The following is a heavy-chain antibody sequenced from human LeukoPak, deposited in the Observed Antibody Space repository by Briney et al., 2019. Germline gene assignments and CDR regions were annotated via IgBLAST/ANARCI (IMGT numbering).Heavy chain of an antibody. D-gene: IGHD2/OR15-2a*01. CDR1: GYTFTGYY. CDR2: INPNSGGT. J-gene: IGHJ6*02. Sequence: ASVKVSCKASGYTFTGYYMHWVRQAPGQGLEWMGWINPNSGGTNYAQKFQGWVTMTRDTSISTAYMELSRLRSDDTAVYYCARSIIIVPNTSYYYYYMDVWGQGTTVTVSS. CDR3: ARSIIIVPNTSYYYYYMDV. V-gene: IGHV1-2*04.